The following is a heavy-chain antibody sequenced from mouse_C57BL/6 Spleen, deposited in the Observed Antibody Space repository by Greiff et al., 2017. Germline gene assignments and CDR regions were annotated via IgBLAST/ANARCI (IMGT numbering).Heavy chain of an antibody. J-gene: IGHJ1*03. D-gene: IGHD2-5*01. CDR1: GFTFSDYY. Sequence: EVMLVESERGLVQPGSSMKLSCTASGFTFSDYYMAWFRQVPAKGLEWVANIIYYGSSTYYLHSLKSRFIISRDNAKNILYLQIRSQKSEDTATYYCASGHRNYVYWYFDVWGTGTTVTVSS. CDR2: IIYYGSST. V-gene: IGHV5-16*01. CDR3: ASGHRNYVYWYFDV.